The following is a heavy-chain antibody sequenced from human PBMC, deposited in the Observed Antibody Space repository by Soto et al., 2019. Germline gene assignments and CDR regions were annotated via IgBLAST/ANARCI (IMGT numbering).Heavy chain of an antibody. CDR3: ARDGSGYRSRASPMDV. CDR1: GDTFSSYA. D-gene: IGHD3-22*01. CDR2: IIPIFGTA. V-gene: IGHV1-69*01. J-gene: IGHJ6*02. Sequence: QVQLVQSGAEVKKPGSSVKVSCKASGDTFSSYAISWVRQAPGQGLEWMGGIIPIFGTANYAQKFQGGVTITADESRSRAYMELSSLRSEDTAVYYCARDGSGYRSRASPMDVWGQGTKVTVSS.